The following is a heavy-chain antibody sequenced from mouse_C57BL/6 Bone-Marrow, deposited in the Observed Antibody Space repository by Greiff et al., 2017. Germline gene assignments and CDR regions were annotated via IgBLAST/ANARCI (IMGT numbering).Heavy chain of an antibody. Sequence: QVQLQQPGAELVRPGASVKLSCKASGYTFTSYWMHWVKQRPGQGLEWIGVIDPSDSYTNYNQKFKGKATLTVDKSSSTAYMQLRSLTSEASAVYYCARRWVYYYGMSSIAYWGQGTLVTVSA. CDR3: ARRWVYYYGMSSIAY. D-gene: IGHD1-1*01. J-gene: IGHJ3*01. V-gene: IGHV1-59*01. CDR1: GYTFTSYW. CDR2: IDPSDSYT.